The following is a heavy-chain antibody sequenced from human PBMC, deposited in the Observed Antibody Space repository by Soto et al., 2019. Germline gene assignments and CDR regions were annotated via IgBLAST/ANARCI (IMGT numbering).Heavy chain of an antibody. J-gene: IGHJ6*02. CDR3: AKDRTRYDSGDYLDYGMDV. CDR2: ISYDGSNK. D-gene: IGHD4-17*01. V-gene: IGHV3-30*18. Sequence: GGSLRLSCAASGFTFSSYGMHWVRQAPGKGLEWVAVISYDGSNKYYADSVKGRFAISRDNSKNTLYLQMNSLRAEDTAVYYCAKDRTRYDSGDYLDYGMDVWGQGTTVPASS. CDR1: GFTFSSYG.